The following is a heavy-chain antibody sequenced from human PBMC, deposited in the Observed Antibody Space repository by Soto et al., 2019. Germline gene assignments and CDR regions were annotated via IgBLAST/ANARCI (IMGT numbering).Heavy chain of an antibody. D-gene: IGHD2-15*01. CDR3: AKRYCSGGSCSQTGHY. J-gene: IGHJ4*02. Sequence: EVQLLESGGGLVQPGGSLRLSCAASGFTFSSYAMSWVRQAPGKGLEWVSAISGSGGSTYYADSVKGRFTISRDNSKNTLYLQINSLRAEETAVYYCAKRYCSGGSCSQTGHYWGQGTLVTVSS. V-gene: IGHV3-23*01. CDR1: GFTFSSYA. CDR2: ISGSGGST.